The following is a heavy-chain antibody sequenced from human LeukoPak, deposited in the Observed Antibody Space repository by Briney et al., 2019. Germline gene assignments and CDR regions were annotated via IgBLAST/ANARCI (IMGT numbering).Heavy chain of an antibody. CDR1: SGSISTSNYY. J-gene: IGHJ5*02. Sequence: SETLSLTCTVSSGSISTSNYYWGWVRQPPGKALEWIGNIFYSGSTYYSPSLKSRVTISLDTSRNQFSLKLNSVTAADTAVYYCARKEGGQLVNTRRWFDPWGQGTLVTVSS. CDR3: ARKEGGQLVNTRRWFDP. D-gene: IGHD6-13*01. CDR2: IFYSGST. V-gene: IGHV4-39*07.